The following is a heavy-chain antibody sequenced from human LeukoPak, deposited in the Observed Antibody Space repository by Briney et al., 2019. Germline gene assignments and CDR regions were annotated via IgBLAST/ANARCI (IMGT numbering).Heavy chain of an antibody. J-gene: IGHJ6*03. Sequence: PGGSLRLSCAASGFTFRSYWMSWVRQAPGKGLEWVANIKQDGSEKYYVDSVKGRFTISRDNAKNSLYLQMNSLRAEDTAVYYCASLWFGELYYYYMDVWGKGTTVTVSS. CDR1: GFTFRSYW. D-gene: IGHD3-10*01. CDR2: IKQDGSEK. V-gene: IGHV3-7*01. CDR3: ASLWFGELYYYYMDV.